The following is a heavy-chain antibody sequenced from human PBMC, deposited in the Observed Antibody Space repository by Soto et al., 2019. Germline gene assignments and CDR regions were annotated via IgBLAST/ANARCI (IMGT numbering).Heavy chain of an antibody. CDR2: ISAYNGNT. Sequence: ASVKVSCKASGYTFTSYGISWVRQAPGQGLEWMGWISAYNGNTNYAQKLQGRVTMTTDTSTSTAYMELRSLRSDDTAVYYCARVMIVVVTNYSPKWFDPWGQGTLVTV. D-gene: IGHD3-22*01. V-gene: IGHV1-18*01. CDR1: GYTFTSYG. J-gene: IGHJ5*02. CDR3: ARVMIVVVTNYSPKWFDP.